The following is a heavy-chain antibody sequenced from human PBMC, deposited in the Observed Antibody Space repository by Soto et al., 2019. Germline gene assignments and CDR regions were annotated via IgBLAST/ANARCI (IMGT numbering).Heavy chain of an antibody. Sequence: SETLSLTCAVYGGSFSGYYWSWIRQPPGKGLEWIGEINHSGSTNYNPSLKSRVTISVDTSKNQFSLKLSSVTAADTAVYYCARGSDFWSGYYSWWFEPWGQGTLVTVSS. D-gene: IGHD3-3*01. V-gene: IGHV4-34*01. CDR3: ARGSDFWSGYYSWWFEP. CDR2: INHSGST. CDR1: GGSFSGYY. J-gene: IGHJ5*02.